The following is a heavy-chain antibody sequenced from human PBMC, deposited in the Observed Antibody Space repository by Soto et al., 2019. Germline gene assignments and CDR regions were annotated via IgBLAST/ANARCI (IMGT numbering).Heavy chain of an antibody. CDR2: ISYDGSNK. J-gene: IGHJ6*02. D-gene: IGHD4-17*01. CDR3: ARAVRCCSLYYYYGMDV. CDR1: GFTFSSYA. Sequence: QVQLVESGGGVVQPGRSLRLSCAASGFTFSSYAMHWVRQAPGKGLEWVAVISYDGSNKYYADSVKGRFTISRDNSKNTLYLQMNSLRAEDTAVYYCARAVRCCSLYYYYGMDVWGQGTTVTVSS. V-gene: IGHV3-30-3*01.